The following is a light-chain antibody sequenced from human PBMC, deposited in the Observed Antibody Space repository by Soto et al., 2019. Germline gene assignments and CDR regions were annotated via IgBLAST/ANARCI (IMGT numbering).Light chain of an antibody. V-gene: IGKV3-20*01. CDR3: QQYGSSLFT. CDR1: QSVTNY. Sequence: EIFLTQSPDTLSLSPGERATLTCRASQSVTNYIAWYQQRPGQAPRLLIYDASNRATGVPERFSGGGSGTDFTLTITRLEPEDFAVYYCQQYGSSLFTFGPGTKVDIK. CDR2: DAS. J-gene: IGKJ3*01.